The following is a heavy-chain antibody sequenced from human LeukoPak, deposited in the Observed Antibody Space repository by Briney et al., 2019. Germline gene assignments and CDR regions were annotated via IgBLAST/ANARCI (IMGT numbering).Heavy chain of an antibody. CDR3: ARPHGEYSGYDRAFDY. CDR2: INPNSGDT. Sequence: ASVKVSCKASGYIFTDYYMYWVRQAPGQGLEWMGWINPNSGDTNYAQKFQGRVTMTRDTSITTAYMELRRLRSDDTAVYYCARPHGEYSGYDRAFDYWGQGTLVTVSS. D-gene: IGHD5-12*01. V-gene: IGHV1-2*02. J-gene: IGHJ4*02. CDR1: GYIFTDYY.